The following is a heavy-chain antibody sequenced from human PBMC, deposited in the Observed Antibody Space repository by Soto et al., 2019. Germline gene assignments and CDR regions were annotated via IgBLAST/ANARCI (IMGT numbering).Heavy chain of an antibody. CDR1: GGSISSYY. V-gene: IGHV4-59*01. CDR3: ARGGGVYYFDY. CDR2: IYYSGIT. Sequence: SETLSLTCTVSGGSISSYYWSWIRQLPGKGLEWIGYIYYSGITDYNHSIKSRVTISVDTSKSQYSLKLSSVTAADTAVYYCARGGGVYYFDYWGQGTLVTVSS. D-gene: IGHD2-8*02. J-gene: IGHJ4*02.